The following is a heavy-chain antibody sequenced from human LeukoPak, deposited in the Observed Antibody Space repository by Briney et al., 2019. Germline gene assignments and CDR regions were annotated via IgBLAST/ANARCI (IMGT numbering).Heavy chain of an antibody. J-gene: IGHJ5*02. V-gene: IGHV3-74*01. CDR1: GFTFSSYW. D-gene: IGHD4-17*01. Sequence: PGGSLRLSCAASGFTFSSYWMHWVRQAPGKGLVWVSRINSDGSTTNYADSVKGRFTISRDNAKNSLYLQMNSLRAEDTAVYYCARDLGDYGDYERGEFDPWGQGTLVTVSS. CDR3: ARDLGDYGDYERGEFDP. CDR2: INSDGSTT.